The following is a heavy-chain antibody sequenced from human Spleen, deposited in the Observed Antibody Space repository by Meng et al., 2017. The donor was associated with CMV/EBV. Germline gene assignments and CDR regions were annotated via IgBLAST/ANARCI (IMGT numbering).Heavy chain of an antibody. Sequence: GGSLRLSCAASGFTFSSYWMHWVRQAPGKGLVWVSRINSDGSSTSYADSVKGRFTISRDNAKNTLYLQMNSLRAEDTAVYYCARSRIQLNGANWFDPWGQGTLVTVSS. J-gene: IGHJ5*02. V-gene: IGHV3-74*01. CDR1: GFTFSSYW. CDR2: INSDGSST. D-gene: IGHD5-18*01. CDR3: ARSRIQLNGANWFDP.